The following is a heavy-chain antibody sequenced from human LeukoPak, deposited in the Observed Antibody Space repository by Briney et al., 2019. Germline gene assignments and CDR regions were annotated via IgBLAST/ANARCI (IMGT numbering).Heavy chain of an antibody. D-gene: IGHD1-26*01. CDR2: INHSGST. J-gene: IGHJ5*02. CDR3: ARGGNYWPQWWFDP. CDR1: GGSFSGYY. V-gene: IGHV4-34*01. Sequence: SETLSLTCAASGGSFSGYYWSWIRQPPGKGLEWIGEINHSGSTHYNPSLKSRVTMSLDASQNQFSLELNSVTPADTAVYYCARGGNYWPQWWFDPWGRGTLVSVSS.